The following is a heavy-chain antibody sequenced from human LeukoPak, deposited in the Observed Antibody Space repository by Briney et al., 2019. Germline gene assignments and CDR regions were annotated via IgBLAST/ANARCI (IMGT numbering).Heavy chain of an antibody. CDR2: IYYSGST. J-gene: IGHJ4*02. V-gene: IGHV4-59*08. CDR3: ARRGIEGFDY. D-gene: IGHD1-14*01. Sequence: WIVYIYYSGSTNYNPSLKSRVTISVDTSKNQFSLKLSSVTAADTAVYYCARRGIEGFDYWGQGTLVTVYS.